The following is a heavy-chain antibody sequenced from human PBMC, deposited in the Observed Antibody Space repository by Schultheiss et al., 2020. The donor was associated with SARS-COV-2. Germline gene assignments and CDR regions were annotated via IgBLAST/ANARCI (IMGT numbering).Heavy chain of an antibody. V-gene: IGHV3-30*04. CDR2: ISYDGSNK. Sequence: GGSLRLSCAASGFTFSSYAMHWVRQAPGKGLEWVAVISYDGSNKYYADSVKGRFTISRDNSKNTLYLQMNSLRAEDTAVYYCAKDGDSSGWYYFDYWGQGTLVTVSS. CDR1: GFTFSSYA. CDR3: AKDGDSSGWYYFDY. J-gene: IGHJ4*02. D-gene: IGHD6-19*01.